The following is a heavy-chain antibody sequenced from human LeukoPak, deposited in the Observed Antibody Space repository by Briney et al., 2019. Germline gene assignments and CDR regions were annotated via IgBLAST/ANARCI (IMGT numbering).Heavy chain of an antibody. CDR2: TYYRSKWYT. Sequence: SQTLSLTCAISGDSVSTNSAAWNWIRQSPSRGLEWLTRTYYRSKWYTDYAISVKSRIIINPDTSKNQFSLQLNSVTPDDTAVYYCAREIEDAFDVWGQGTMVTVSS. CDR1: GDSVSTNSAA. J-gene: IGHJ3*01. CDR3: AREIEDAFDV. V-gene: IGHV6-1*01.